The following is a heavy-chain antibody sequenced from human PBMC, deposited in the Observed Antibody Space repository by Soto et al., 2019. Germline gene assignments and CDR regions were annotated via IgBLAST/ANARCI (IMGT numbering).Heavy chain of an antibody. V-gene: IGHV4-4*02. J-gene: IGHJ5*02. D-gene: IGHD2-15*01. CDR2: IYHSGST. CDR3: ARDPGGSCYSDCWFDP. Sequence: SETLSLTCAVSGGSISSSNWWSWVRQPPGKGLEWIGEIYHSGSTNYNPSLKSRVTISVDKSKNQFSLKLSSVTAADTALYYCARDPGGSCYSDCWFDPWGQGTLVTVS. CDR1: GGSISSSNW.